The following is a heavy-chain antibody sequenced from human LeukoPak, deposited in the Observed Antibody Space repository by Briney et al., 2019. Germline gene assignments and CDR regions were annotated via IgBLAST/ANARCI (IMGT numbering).Heavy chain of an antibody. CDR2: INQDGSAK. V-gene: IGHV3-7*01. CDR3: ARGGYCTSRSCYRDY. J-gene: IGHJ4*02. D-gene: IGHD2-2*01. Sequence: GGSLRLSCAASGFTFSSYWMSWVRQAPGKGLEWVANINQDGSAKYYVDSVKGRFTISRDNVENPLYLQMNSLRAEDTAVYYCARGGYCTSRSCYRDYWGQGTLVTVSS. CDR1: GFTFSSYW.